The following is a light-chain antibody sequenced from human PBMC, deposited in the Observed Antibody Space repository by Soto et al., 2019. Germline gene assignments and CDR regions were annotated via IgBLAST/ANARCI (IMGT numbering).Light chain of an antibody. Sequence: EITMTQSPSTLSVAPGERPTLSCRASQSVSSNLAWYQQKNGQAPRVLIYGASTRATGIPARFSGSGSGTEFNLTISSLQSEDFAVYYCQQYNNWPWTFGQGTKVDIK. J-gene: IGKJ1*01. CDR3: QQYNNWPWT. V-gene: IGKV3-15*01. CDR2: GAS. CDR1: QSVSSN.